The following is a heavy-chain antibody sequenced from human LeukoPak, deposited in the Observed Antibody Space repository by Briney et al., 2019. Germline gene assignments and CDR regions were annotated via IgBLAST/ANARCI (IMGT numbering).Heavy chain of an antibody. D-gene: IGHD6-19*01. CDR1: GFTFSSYR. V-gene: IGHV3-21*01. Sequence: GGALRLSCAASGFTFSSYRMNWVGQAPGKGLEGVSSISSSSSYIYYADSVKGRFTISRDNAKNSLYLQMNSLRAEDTAVYYCARDLFSRSIAVAGTSVIDYWGQGTLVTVSS. CDR2: ISSSSSYI. CDR3: ARDLFSRSIAVAGTSVIDY. J-gene: IGHJ4*02.